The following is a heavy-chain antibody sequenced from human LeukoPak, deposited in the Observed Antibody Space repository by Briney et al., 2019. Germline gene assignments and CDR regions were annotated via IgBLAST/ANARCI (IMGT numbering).Heavy chain of an antibody. CDR1: GFTVSSNY. V-gene: IGHV3-66*01. CDR3: ARERDGYNVGLDFDL. D-gene: IGHD5-24*01. J-gene: IGHJ2*01. CDR2: IFRGGST. Sequence: TGGSLRLSCAASGFTVSSNYMSWVRQAPGKGLEWVSVIFRGGSTYYADSVKGRFTISRDNSNTLYLQMNSLRAEDTAVYYCARERDGYNVGLDFDLWGRGTLVTVSS.